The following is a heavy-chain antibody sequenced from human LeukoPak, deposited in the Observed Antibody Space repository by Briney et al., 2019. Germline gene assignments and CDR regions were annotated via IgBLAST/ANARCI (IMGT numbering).Heavy chain of an antibody. J-gene: IGHJ3*02. D-gene: IGHD3-10*01. Sequence: SQTLSLTCTVSGGSISSGGYYWSWIRQHPGKGLEWIGYIYYSGSTYYNPSLKSRVTISVDTSKNQFSLKLSSVTAADTAVHYCARDGGLYYYGSGSHAFDIWGQGTMVTVSS. CDR1: GGSISSGGYY. V-gene: IGHV4-31*03. CDR2: IYYSGST. CDR3: ARDGGLYYYGSGSHAFDI.